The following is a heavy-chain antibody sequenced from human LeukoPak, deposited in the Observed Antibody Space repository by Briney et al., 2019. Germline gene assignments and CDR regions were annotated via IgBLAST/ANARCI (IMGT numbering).Heavy chain of an antibody. V-gene: IGHV3-7*01. CDR3: AGETYYGAYYFDH. CDR1: GFTFSREW. CDR2: IKHDGSEK. Sequence: GGSLRLSCAASGFTFSREWMAWIRQAPGKGLEWVANIKHDGSEKYYVDSVRGRFTISRDNANNSLYLQMNSLRVEDTAVYYCAGETYYGAYYFDHWGQGTLVTASS. J-gene: IGHJ4*02. D-gene: IGHD1-26*01.